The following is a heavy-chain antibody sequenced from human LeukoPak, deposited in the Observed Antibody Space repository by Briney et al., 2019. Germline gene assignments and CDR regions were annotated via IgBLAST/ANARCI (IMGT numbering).Heavy chain of an antibody. D-gene: IGHD1-26*01. CDR1: GGSITTTDFD. Sequence: SVTLSLTCAVSGGSITTTDFDWAWIRQPPGQGFEWIATISSSGKAYYYPSLMSRVTISVDTSKNQFSLDVTSVTAADTGLFYCARFKGGTGFDYWGRGILVIVS. CDR3: ARFKGGTGFDY. J-gene: IGHJ4*02. CDR2: ISSSGKA. V-gene: IGHV4-39*01.